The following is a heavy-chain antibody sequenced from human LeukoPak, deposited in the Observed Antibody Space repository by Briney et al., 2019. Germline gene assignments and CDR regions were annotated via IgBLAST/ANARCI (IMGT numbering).Heavy chain of an antibody. J-gene: IGHJ4*02. V-gene: IGHV4-34*01. CDR3: ARGLGRWLQLGYYFDY. D-gene: IGHD5-24*01. CDR2: INHSGST. CDR1: GGSFSGYY. Sequence: SETLSLTCAVYGGSFSGYYWSWIRQPPGKGLEWIGEINHSGSTNYNPSLKSRVTISVDTSKNQFSLKLSSVTAADTAVYYCARGLGRWLQLGYYFDYWGQGTLVTVSS.